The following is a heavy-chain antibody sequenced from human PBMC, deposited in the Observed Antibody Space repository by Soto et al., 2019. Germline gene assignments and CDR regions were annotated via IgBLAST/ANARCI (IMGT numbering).Heavy chain of an antibody. CDR1: GFTVGSNY. CDR2: IYSEGTP. V-gene: IGHV3-53*01. D-gene: IGHD3-9*01. CDR3: ARSTYYDILTGSYYYYTMDV. J-gene: IGHJ6*02. Sequence: EVQLVESGGGLTQPGVSLRLSCAASGFTVGSNYMSWVRQAPGKGLEWVSVIYSEGTPYYADSVKGRFTISREHSNNTLYLQMNHLRAEDPAVYYCARSTYYDILTGSYYYYTMDVWGQGTTVTVSS.